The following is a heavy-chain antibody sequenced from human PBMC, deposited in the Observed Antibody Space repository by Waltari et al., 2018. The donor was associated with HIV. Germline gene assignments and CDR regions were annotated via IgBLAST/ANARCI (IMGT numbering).Heavy chain of an antibody. J-gene: IGHJ6*02. CDR1: GGSISSSSYY. CDR3: ARYDFWSGSYYYYYYGMDV. D-gene: IGHD3-3*01. Sequence: QLQLQESGPGLVKPSETLSLTCTVSGGSISSSSYYWGWIRQPPGKGLEWIGRIYYSLSTYYNPALKRRGTISLDTSKNQFSLKLSSVTAADTAVYYCARYDFWSGSYYYYYYGMDVWGQGTTVTVSS. CDR2: IYYSLST. V-gene: IGHV4-39*01.